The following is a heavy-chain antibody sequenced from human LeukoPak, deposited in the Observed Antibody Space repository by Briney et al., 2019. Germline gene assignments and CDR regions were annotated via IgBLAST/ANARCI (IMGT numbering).Heavy chain of an antibody. CDR3: AKGRLSYHDYIYYYGMDV. Sequence: GGSLRLSCAASGFTFSNYAMTWVRQAPGKGLEWVSVVSGSGGRAYYADSVKGRFTISRDNSKNTLYLQMNSLRAEDTAIYYCAKGRLSYHDYIYYYGMDVWGQGTAVTVSS. CDR1: GFTFSNYA. V-gene: IGHV3-23*01. CDR2: VSGSGGRA. D-gene: IGHD4-11*01. J-gene: IGHJ6*02.